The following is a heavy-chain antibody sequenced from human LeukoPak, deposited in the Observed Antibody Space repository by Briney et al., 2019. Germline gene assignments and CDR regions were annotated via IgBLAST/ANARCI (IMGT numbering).Heavy chain of an antibody. Sequence: GESLKISCKGSGSSFTTYYIGWVRQMPGKGLEWMGIVYPGDSDPRYSPSFQGQVTISADWTINTAYLHWTSLKASDTAMYYCARRISGSRWFDPWGQGTLVTVSS. V-gene: IGHV5-51*01. D-gene: IGHD1-26*01. CDR3: ARRISGSRWFDP. CDR2: VYPGDSDP. J-gene: IGHJ5*02. CDR1: GSSFTTYY.